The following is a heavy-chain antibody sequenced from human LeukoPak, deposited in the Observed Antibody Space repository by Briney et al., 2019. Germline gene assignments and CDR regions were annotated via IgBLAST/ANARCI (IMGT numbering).Heavy chain of an antibody. CDR1: GFTISNNY. V-gene: IGHV3-66*02. Sequence: GGSLRLSCAASGFTISNNYMSWVRQAQGRGLEWVSLIYNDGSTHYADSVKGRFTISKDSSKNTLYLQMNSLRAEDTAVYYCARDRAGTQAWVEFDPWGQGTLVTVSS. J-gene: IGHJ5*02. D-gene: IGHD3-10*01. CDR2: IYNDGST. CDR3: ARDRAGTQAWVEFDP.